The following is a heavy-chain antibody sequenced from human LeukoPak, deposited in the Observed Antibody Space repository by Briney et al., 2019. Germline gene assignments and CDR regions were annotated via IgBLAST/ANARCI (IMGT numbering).Heavy chain of an antibody. CDR1: GFTFSSYG. J-gene: IGHJ4*02. D-gene: IGHD2-2*01. CDR2: ISYDGSNK. Sequence: GGSLRLSCAASGFTFSSYGMHWVRQAPGKGLEWVAVISYDGSNKYYADSVKGRFTISRDNSKNTLSLQMNSLRAEDTAVYYCAREYCSSTSCLYDYWGQGTLVTVSS. CDR3: AREYCSSTSCLYDY. V-gene: IGHV3-30*03.